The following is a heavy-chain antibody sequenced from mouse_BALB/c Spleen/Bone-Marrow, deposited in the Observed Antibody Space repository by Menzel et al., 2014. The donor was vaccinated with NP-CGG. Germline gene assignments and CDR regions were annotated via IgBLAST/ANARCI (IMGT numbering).Heavy chain of an antibody. V-gene: IGHV5-17*02. Sequence: VQLKHSGGGLVQPGGSRKLSCAASGFTFSSFGMHWVRQAPEKGLEWVAYISSGSSTIYYADTVMGRFTISRDNPENTLFLQMTSLRSEDTAMYYCARSGSSSGYFDYWGQGTTLTVSS. CDR3: ARSGSSSGYFDY. D-gene: IGHD1-1*01. J-gene: IGHJ2*01. CDR2: ISSGSSTI. CDR1: GFTFSSFG.